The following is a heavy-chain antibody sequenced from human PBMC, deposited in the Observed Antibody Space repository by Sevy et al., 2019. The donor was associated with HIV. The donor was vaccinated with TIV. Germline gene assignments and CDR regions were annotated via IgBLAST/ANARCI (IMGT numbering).Heavy chain of an antibody. Sequence: GGSLRLSCVVSGFNFSSYWMSWVRQAPGRGVEWVANIRQDGSEKYYVDSVKGRFTISRDNAKNSLYLQMNSLRAEDTAVYYCARAIGLGYWGQGTLVTVSS. J-gene: IGHJ4*02. CDR1: GFNFSSYW. V-gene: IGHV3-7*01. CDR2: IRQDGSEK. CDR3: ARAIGLGY. D-gene: IGHD3-16*01.